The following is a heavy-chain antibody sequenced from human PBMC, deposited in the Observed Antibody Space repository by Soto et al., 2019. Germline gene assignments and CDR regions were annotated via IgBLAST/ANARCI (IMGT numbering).Heavy chain of an antibody. CDR3: ARDGGIAVATRYYYYGMDV. D-gene: IGHD6-19*01. Sequence: QVQLVQSGAEVKKPGSSVKVSCKASGGTFSSYAISWVRQAPGQGLEWMGGIIPIFGTANYAQKFQGRVTITADESTSTAYMELSSLRSEDTAVYYCARDGGIAVATRYYYYGMDVWGQGTTVTVSS. CDR2: IIPIFGTA. J-gene: IGHJ6*02. CDR1: GGTFSSYA. V-gene: IGHV1-69*01.